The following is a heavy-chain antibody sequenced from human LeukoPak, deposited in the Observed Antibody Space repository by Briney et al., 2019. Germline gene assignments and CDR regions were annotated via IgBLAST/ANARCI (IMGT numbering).Heavy chain of an antibody. V-gene: IGHV3-7*01. CDR3: ARAGSSGSVDY. CDR1: GFIFGTYW. J-gene: IGHJ4*02. Sequence: PGGSLRLSRAASGFIFGTYWMSWVRQAPGKGLEWVANINQDGSKGYYVDSVTGRFTISRDNAKNSLYLQMNSLKTEDTAVYYCARAGSSGSVDYWGQGTLVTVSS. CDR2: INQDGSKG. D-gene: IGHD6-25*01.